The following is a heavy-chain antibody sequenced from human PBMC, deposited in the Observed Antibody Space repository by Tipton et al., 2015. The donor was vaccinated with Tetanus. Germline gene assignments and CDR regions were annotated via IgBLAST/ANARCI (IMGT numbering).Heavy chain of an antibody. CDR3: ARPEASGRARGFDI. V-gene: IGHV4-39*02. Sequence: PGLVKPSETLSLTCTVSGGSISSTSYYWAWIRQPPGKGLEWIGTMYNSGATYYNPSLKGRVTISGDTSKNLFSLTSVTASDTAVYYCARPEASGRARGFDIWGQGTKVTVSP. CDR1: GGSISSTSYY. J-gene: IGHJ3*02. CDR2: MYNSGAT. D-gene: IGHD3-10*01.